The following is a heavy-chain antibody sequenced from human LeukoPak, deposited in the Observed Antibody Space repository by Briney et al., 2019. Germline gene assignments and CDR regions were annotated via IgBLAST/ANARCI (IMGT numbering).Heavy chain of an antibody. J-gene: IGHJ4*02. CDR2: ISAYNGNT. V-gene: IGHV1-18*01. CDR3: AREVRGGKSTDSSGYFDDY. CDR1: GYTFTSYG. Sequence: ASVKVSCKASGYTFTSYGISWERQAPGQGLEWMGWISAYNGNTNYAQKLQGRVTMTTDTSTSTAYMELRSLRSDDTAVYYCAREVRGGKSTDSSGYFDDYWGQGTLVTVSS. D-gene: IGHD3-22*01.